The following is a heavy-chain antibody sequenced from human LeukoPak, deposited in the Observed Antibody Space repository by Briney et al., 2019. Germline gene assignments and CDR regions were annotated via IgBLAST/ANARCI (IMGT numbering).Heavy chain of an antibody. CDR1: GGSISSYY. V-gene: IGHV4-34*01. Sequence: PSETLSLTCTVSGGSISSYYWSWIRQPPGKGLEWIGEINHSGSTNYNPSLKSRVTISVDTSKNQFSLKLSSVTAADTAVYYCARRPWNSDYYFDYWGQGTLVTVSS. D-gene: IGHD1-7*01. CDR2: INHSGST. CDR3: ARRPWNSDYYFDY. J-gene: IGHJ4*02.